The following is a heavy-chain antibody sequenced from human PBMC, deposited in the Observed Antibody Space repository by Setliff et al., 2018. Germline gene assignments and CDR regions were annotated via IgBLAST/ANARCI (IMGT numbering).Heavy chain of an antibody. CDR3: ARDRGYSSSWYLWFDP. CDR1: GYTFTSYD. CDR2: MNPNSGNT. D-gene: IGHD6-13*01. J-gene: IGHJ5*02. V-gene: IGHV1-8*03. Sequence: ASVKVSCKASGYTFTSYDINWVRQATGQGLEWMGWMNPNSGNTGYSQKFQGRVTITRDTSASTAYMELSSLRSEDTAVYYCARDRGYSSSWYLWFDPWGQGTLVTVSS.